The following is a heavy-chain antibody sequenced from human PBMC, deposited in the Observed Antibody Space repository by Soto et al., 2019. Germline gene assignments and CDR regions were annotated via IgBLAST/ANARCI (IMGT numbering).Heavy chain of an antibody. V-gene: IGHV3-53*01. CDR2: IYNGGSI. Sequence: GGSLRLSCAASGFTVSGNYMSWVRQAPGKGLEWVSIIYNGGSIYYADSVNGRFTISTDNSKNTLYLQMNSLRDEDTAVYYCARGSLISPFDYWGQGTLVTVSS. D-gene: IGHD3-16*02. CDR1: GFTVSGNY. CDR3: ARGSLISPFDY. J-gene: IGHJ4*02.